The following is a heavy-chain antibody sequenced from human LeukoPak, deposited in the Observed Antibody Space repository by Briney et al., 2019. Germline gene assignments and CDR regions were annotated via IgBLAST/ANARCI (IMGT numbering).Heavy chain of an antibody. Sequence: PSETLSLTCTVSGGSISSGSYYWSWIRQPAGKGLEWIGRIYTSGGTNYNPSLKSRVTISVDTSKNQFSLKLSSVTAADTAVYYCARGVTMVRGVIDWFDPWGQGTLVTVSS. CDR1: GGSISSGSYY. V-gene: IGHV4-61*02. J-gene: IGHJ5*02. CDR2: IYTSGGT. CDR3: ARGVTMVRGVIDWFDP. D-gene: IGHD3-10*01.